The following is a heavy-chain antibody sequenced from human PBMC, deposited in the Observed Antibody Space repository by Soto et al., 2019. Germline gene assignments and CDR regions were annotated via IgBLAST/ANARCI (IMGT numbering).Heavy chain of an antibody. V-gene: IGHV1-3*01. CDR3: ARGKQQLVSNWFDP. CDR1: GYTFTSYA. D-gene: IGHD6-13*01. Sequence: ASVKVSCKASGYTFTSYAMHWVRQAPGQRLEWMGWINAGNGNTKYSQKFQGRVTITRDTSASTAYMELSSLRSEDTAVYYCARGKQQLVSNWFDPWGQGALVTVSS. J-gene: IGHJ5*02. CDR2: INAGNGNT.